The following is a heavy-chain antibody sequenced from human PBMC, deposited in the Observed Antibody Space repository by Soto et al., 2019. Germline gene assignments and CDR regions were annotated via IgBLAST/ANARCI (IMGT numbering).Heavy chain of an antibody. CDR1: GYTFTSYG. J-gene: IGHJ5*02. V-gene: IGHV1-18*04. CDR2: ISAYNGNT. Sequence: ASVKVSCKASGYTFTSYGISWVRQAPGQGLEWMGWISAYNGNTNYAQKLQGRVTVTTDTSTSTAYMELRSLRSDDTAVYYCARDYGGIASSREGGNWFDTWGQGTLVTVSS. CDR3: ARDYGGIASSREGGNWFDT. D-gene: IGHD6-13*01.